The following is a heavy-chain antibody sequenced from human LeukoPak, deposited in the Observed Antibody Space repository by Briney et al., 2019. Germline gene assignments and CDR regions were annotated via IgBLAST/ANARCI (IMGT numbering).Heavy chain of an antibody. Sequence: GGSLRLSCAASGFTFSSYGMHWVRQAPGKGLEWVAVISYDGSNKYYADSVEGRFTISRDNSKNTLYLQMNSLRAEDTAVYYCAKDSGYDSSGYFDYWGQGTLVTVSS. CDR3: AKDSGYDSSGYFDY. V-gene: IGHV3-30*18. CDR2: ISYDGSNK. D-gene: IGHD3-22*01. CDR1: GFTFSSYG. J-gene: IGHJ4*02.